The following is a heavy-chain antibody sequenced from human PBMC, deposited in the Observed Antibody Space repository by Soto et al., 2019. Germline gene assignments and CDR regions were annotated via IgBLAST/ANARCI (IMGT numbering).Heavy chain of an antibody. J-gene: IGHJ4*02. CDR3: ARDSPSLAYCGGDCYSVDY. CDR2: INSNSGGT. D-gene: IGHD2-21*02. Sequence: QVQLEESGPGLVEPSETLSLTCTVSGGSISSHYWSWVRQAPGKGLEWIGWINSNSGGTNSAQKFQGRVTMTRDSSISTAYMELTRLRSDDTAMYYCARDSPSLAYCGGDCYSVDYWGQGTLVTVSS. V-gene: IGHV1-2*02. CDR1: GGSISSHY.